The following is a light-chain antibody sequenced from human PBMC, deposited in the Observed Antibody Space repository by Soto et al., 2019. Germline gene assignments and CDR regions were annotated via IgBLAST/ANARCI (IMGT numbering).Light chain of an antibody. Sequence: QSVLTQPPSVSGAPGQRVTISCTGSRSNIGAGYDVHWYQQLPGTAPKLLIYGNSNRPSGVPDRFSGSKSGTSASLAMTGIQAEDEADYSCQPYDSSLGGYVVFGGGTQLTVL. CDR2: GNS. J-gene: IGLJ2*01. V-gene: IGLV1-40*01. CDR1: RSNIGAGYD. CDR3: QPYDSSLGGYVV.